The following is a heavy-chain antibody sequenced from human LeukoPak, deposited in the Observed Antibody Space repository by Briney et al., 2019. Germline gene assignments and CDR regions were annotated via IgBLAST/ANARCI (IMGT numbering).Heavy chain of an antibody. V-gene: IGHV4-4*07. CDR2: IYTSGST. CDR1: GGSISSYY. D-gene: IGHD3-9*01. CDR3: ARVAGNILTGPNYYYYMDV. Sequence: PSETLSLTCTVSGGSISSYYWSWIRQPAGKGLEWIGRIYTSGSTNYNPSLKSRVTMSVDTSKNQFSLKLSSVTAADTAVYYCARVAGNILTGPNYYYYMDVWGKGTTVTISS. J-gene: IGHJ6*03.